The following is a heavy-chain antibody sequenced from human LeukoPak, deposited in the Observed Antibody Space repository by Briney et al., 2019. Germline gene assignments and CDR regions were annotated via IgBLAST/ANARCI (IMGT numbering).Heavy chain of an antibody. V-gene: IGHV1-69*05. CDR1: GGTFSSYA. Sequence: SVKVSCKASGGTFSSYAISWVRQAPGQGLEWMGRIIPIFGTANYAQKFQGRVTMTTDSSTNTAYMDLTSLRSDDTAVYYCARGGTYYPCIDYWGQGTQVTVSS. CDR2: IIPIFGTA. J-gene: IGHJ4*02. D-gene: IGHD1-26*01. CDR3: ARGGTYYPCIDY.